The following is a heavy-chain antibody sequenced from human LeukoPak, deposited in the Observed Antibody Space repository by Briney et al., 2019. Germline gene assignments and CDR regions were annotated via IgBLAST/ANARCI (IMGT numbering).Heavy chain of an antibody. D-gene: IGHD6-13*01. CDR3: AREWQGGIAAAGTRIEGDY. V-gene: IGHV3-7*01. J-gene: IGHJ4*02. CDR2: IKQDGSEK. CDR1: GFSVSGYW. Sequence: GGSLRLSCAVSGFSVSGYWMTWVRQAPGKGLEWVANIKQDGSEKNYVDSVKGRFTISRDNTENSLFLQMNSLRVEDTAVYYCAREWQGGIAAAGTRIEGDYWGQGTLVAVSS.